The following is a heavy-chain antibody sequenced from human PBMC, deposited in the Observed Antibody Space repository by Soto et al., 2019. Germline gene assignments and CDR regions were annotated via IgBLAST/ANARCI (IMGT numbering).Heavy chain of an antibody. J-gene: IGHJ3*02. CDR3: ASLSVGATPNDAFDI. CDR1: GFTFSSYG. CDR2: IWYDGSNK. V-gene: IGHV3-33*01. D-gene: IGHD1-26*01. Sequence: QPGGSLRLSCAASGFTFSSYGMHWVRQAPGKGLEWVAVIWYDGSNKYYADSVKGRFTISRDNSKNTLYLQMNSLRAEDTAVYYCASLSVGATPNDAFDIWGQGTMVTVSS.